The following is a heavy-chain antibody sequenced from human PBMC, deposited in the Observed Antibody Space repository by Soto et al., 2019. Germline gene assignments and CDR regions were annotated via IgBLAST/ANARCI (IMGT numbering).Heavy chain of an antibody. CDR3: ARAGPPGSYYYYYGMDV. Sequence: QVQLQQWGAGLLKPSETLSLTCAVYGGSFSGYYWSWIRQPPGKGLEWIGEINHSGSTNYNPSRKSRVTISVDTSKNQFSLKLSSVTAADTAVYYCARAGPPGSYYYYYGMDVWGQGTTVTVSS. V-gene: IGHV4-34*01. CDR2: INHSGST. J-gene: IGHJ6*02. CDR1: GGSFSGYY. D-gene: IGHD3-10*01.